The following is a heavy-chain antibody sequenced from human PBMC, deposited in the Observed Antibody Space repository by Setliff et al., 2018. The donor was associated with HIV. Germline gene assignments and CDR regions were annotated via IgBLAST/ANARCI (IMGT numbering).Heavy chain of an antibody. J-gene: IGHJ4*01. V-gene: IGHV3-23*01. CDR1: GFTFNTYA. Sequence: GGSLRLSCAASGFTFNTYAVSWVRQAPGKGLEWVSVISGSGGSTFYADSVKGRFTISRDNSKNTLYLQMNRLRVEDTAVYYCAKDGISGGAYPPYYFDYWGHGTLVTVSS. CDR3: AKDGISGGAYPPYYFDY. D-gene: IGHD2-15*01. CDR2: ISGSGGST.